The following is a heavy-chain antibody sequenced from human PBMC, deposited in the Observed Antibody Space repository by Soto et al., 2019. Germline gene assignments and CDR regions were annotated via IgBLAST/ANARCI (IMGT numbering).Heavy chain of an antibody. D-gene: IGHD2-8*02. CDR1: GGAFSGYY. CDR2: INHSGST. Sequence: SHTMSLSCAADGGAFSGYYGTWIRQPPGTGLEWIGEINHSGSTNYNPSLKSRVTISVDTSKSQFSLKLTSVTAADTAVYYCARDKITGLFDYWGQGTLVTVSS. V-gene: IGHV4-34*01. J-gene: IGHJ4*02. CDR3: ARDKITGLFDY.